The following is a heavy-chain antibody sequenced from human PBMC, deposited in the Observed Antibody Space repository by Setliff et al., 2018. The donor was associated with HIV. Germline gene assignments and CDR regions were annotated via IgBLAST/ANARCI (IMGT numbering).Heavy chain of an antibody. J-gene: IGHJ5*02. Sequence: PSETLSLTCTVSGGSISSGDYYWSWIRQPPGKGLEWIGNIYYSGSTYYNPSLKSRVTISVDTSKNQFSLKLSSVTAADTAVYYCASLNGHYFDTSGYYNNWFDPWG. D-gene: IGHD3-22*01. CDR3: ASLNGHYFDTSGYYNNWFDP. CDR1: GGSISSGDYY. V-gene: IGHV4-30-4*08. CDR2: IYYSGST.